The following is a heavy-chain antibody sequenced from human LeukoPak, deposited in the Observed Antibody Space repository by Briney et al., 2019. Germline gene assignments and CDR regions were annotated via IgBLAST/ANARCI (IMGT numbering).Heavy chain of an antibody. V-gene: IGHV3-74*01. CDR1: GFTFTSYW. Sequence: EGSLRLSCAASGFTFTSYWMHWVRQAPGKGLVWLSRINTDGTITSYADSLEGRFTISRDNAKNTVYLQMNSLRTEDTAVYYCARPGVGFDYWGQGALVTVSS. CDR3: ARPGVGFDY. J-gene: IGHJ4*02. CDR2: INTDGTIT.